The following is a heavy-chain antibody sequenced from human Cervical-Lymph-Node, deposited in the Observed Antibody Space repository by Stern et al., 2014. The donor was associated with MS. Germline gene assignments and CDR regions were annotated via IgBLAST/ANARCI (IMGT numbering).Heavy chain of an antibody. Sequence: QVQLQESGPGLVKPSETLSLTCTVSGVSIRSGRYYWGWIRQPPGKGLEWNGSIYYSVNTYSNPSLKSRVTISVDTSKNQFSLKLSSVTSADTAVYYCARQEGQWLPIDYWGQGTPVTVSS. CDR2: IYYSVNT. V-gene: IGHV4-39*01. CDR1: GVSIRSGRYY. J-gene: IGHJ4*02. CDR3: ARQEGQWLPIDY. D-gene: IGHD6-19*01.